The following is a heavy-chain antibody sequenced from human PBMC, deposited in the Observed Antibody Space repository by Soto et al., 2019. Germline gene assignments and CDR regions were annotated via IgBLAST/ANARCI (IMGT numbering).Heavy chain of an antibody. CDR1: GFTFSSYA. Sequence: EVQLLESGGGLVQPGGSLRLSCAASGFTFSSYAMSWVRQAPGKGLEWVSAISGSGGSTYYADSVKGRFTISRDNSKNTLYLQMTSLRAEDTAVYYCATCPWETRSFDIWGQGTMVTVSS. CDR2: ISGSGGST. CDR3: ATCPWETRSFDI. V-gene: IGHV3-23*01. D-gene: IGHD1-26*01. J-gene: IGHJ3*02.